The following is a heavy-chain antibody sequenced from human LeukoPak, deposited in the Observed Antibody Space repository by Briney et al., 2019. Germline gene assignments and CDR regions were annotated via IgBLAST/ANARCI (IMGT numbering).Heavy chain of an antibody. CDR3: ARGDASMATGFNY. J-gene: IGHJ4*02. CDR2: IYPGDSDT. V-gene: IGHV5-51*01. D-gene: IGHD6-6*01. CDR1: GFTFTDYW. Sequence: GESLKISCQTSGFTFTDYWIGWVRQMPGKGLEWMGSIYPGDSDTKYSPSFRGQVTMSADKSTNTAYLQWGSLKASDTAMYFCARGDASMATGFNYWGQGTLVTVSS.